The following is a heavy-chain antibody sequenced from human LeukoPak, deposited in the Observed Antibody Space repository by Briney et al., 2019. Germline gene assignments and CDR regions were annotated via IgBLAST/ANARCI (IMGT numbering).Heavy chain of an antibody. CDR1: GGSISYSY. CDR3: AKGGPEASAGLSWFDP. V-gene: IGHV4-59*01. CDR2: TFYSGNA. J-gene: IGHJ5*02. D-gene: IGHD1-14*01. Sequence: SETLPLTCTVSGGSISYSYWHWMRQPPGKGLEWIGHTFYSGNAKYNPSLKSRVTISVDMSKNQFSLNLSSVTAADTAVYYCAKGGPEASAGLSWFDPWGQGTLVTVSS.